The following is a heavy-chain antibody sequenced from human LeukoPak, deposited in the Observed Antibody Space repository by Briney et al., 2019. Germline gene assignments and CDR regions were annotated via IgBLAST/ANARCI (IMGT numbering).Heavy chain of an antibody. CDR1: GFTFSDHY. D-gene: IGHD6-19*01. V-gene: IGHV3-72*01. J-gene: IGHJ6*02. Sequence: GGSLRLSCAASGFTFSDHYMDWVRQAPGKGLEWVGRTRNKANSYTTEYAASVKGRFTISRDDSKNSLYLQMNSLKTEDTAVYYCARELPGYSSGWYNYYGMDVWGQGTTVTVSS. CDR3: ARELPGYSSGWYNYYGMDV. CDR2: TRNKANSYTT.